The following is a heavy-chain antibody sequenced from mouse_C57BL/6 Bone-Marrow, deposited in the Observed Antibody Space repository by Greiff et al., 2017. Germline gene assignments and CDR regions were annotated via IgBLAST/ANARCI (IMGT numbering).Heavy chain of an antibody. Sequence: QVQLQQSGAELVKPGASVKLSCKASGYTFTSYWMHWVKQRPGQGLEWIGMIHPNSGSTNYNEKFKSKATLTVDKSSSTAYMQLSSLTSEDSAVYYCARIGPVPRYFDVWGTGTTVTVSS. CDR2: IHPNSGST. D-gene: IGHD2-14*01. CDR3: ARIGPVPRYFDV. J-gene: IGHJ1*03. CDR1: GYTFTSYW. V-gene: IGHV1-64*01.